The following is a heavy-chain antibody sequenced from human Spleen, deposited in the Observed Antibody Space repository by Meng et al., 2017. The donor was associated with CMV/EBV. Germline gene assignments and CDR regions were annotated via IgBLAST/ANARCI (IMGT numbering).Heavy chain of an antibody. D-gene: IGHD3-22*01. CDR1: GGSISSSS. V-gene: IGHV3-21*01. J-gene: IGHJ4*02. Sequence: GGSLRLSCTVSGGSISSSSYYWGWIRQPPGKGLEWVSSITSSSRYINHADSVKGRFTISRDNAKNSVFLQMNSLRGEDTAIYYCARVRCYDSSGTPGDCDYWGQGTLVTVSS. CDR3: ARVRCYDSSGTPGDCDY. CDR2: ITSSSRYI.